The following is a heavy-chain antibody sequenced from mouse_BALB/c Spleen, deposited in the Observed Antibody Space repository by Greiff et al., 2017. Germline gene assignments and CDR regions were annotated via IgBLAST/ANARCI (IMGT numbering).Heavy chain of an antibody. CDR1: GYTFTSYW. Sequence: VQLVESGAELAKPGASVKMSCKASGYTFTSYWMHWVKQRPGQGLEWIGYINPSTGYTEYNQKFKDKATLTADKSSSTAYMQLSSLTSEDSAVYYCARSGYYGSSYAFDYWGQGTTLTVSA. CDR3: ARSGYYGSSYAFDY. CDR2: INPSTGYT. J-gene: IGHJ2*01. V-gene: IGHV1-7*01. D-gene: IGHD1-1*01.